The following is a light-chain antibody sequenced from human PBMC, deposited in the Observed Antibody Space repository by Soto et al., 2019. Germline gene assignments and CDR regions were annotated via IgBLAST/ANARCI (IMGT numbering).Light chain of an antibody. J-gene: IGKJ5*01. CDR3: QQRSNWPPRIT. V-gene: IGKV3-11*01. CDR1: QSVSSY. CDR2: DAS. Sequence: EIVLTQSPATLSLSPGERATLSCRASQSVSSYLAWYQQKPGQAPRLLIYDASNRATGIPARFSGSGSGTDITLTISSLEPEDVAVYYCQQRSNWPPRITFGQGTRLEIK.